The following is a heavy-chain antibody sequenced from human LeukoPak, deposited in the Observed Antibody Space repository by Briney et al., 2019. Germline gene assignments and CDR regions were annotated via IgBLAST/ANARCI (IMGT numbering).Heavy chain of an antibody. CDR2: TSASGDGT. CDR1: GFIFSSYA. CDR3: ARDSGTYGRFDY. J-gene: IGHJ4*02. D-gene: IGHD3-10*01. Sequence: PGGSLRLSCATSGFIFSSYAMSWVRQAPGRGLEWVSSTSASGDGTYYADSVKGRFTISRDNSRNTLYLQMNSLTAGDTAVYFCARDSGTYGRFDYWGQGALVTVSS. V-gene: IGHV3-23*01.